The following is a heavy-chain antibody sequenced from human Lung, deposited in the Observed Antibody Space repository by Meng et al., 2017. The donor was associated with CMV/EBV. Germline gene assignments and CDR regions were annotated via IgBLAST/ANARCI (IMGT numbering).Heavy chain of an antibody. Sequence: SCAASGFSFSSYAMNWVRQAPGRELEWVSLIYSGGSDTYYVDSVKGRFTISRDDSKNTLYLQMHSLAADDTAIYYCAKVYTSTNWGYYYGMDVWG. V-gene: IGHV3-23*03. CDR2: IYSGGSDT. CDR3: AKVYTSTNWGYYYGMDV. J-gene: IGHJ6*02. CDR1: GFSFSSYA. D-gene: IGHD2-2*01.